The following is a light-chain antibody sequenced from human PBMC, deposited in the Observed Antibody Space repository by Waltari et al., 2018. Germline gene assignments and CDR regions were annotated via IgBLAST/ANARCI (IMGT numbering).Light chain of an antibody. Sequence: DIQMTQSPSSLSASVGDRVTITCRASQYINNNLNWYQQKPRKSPKLLIYSASSLQSGVPSRFGGIGSGTYFTLTISSLQPEDFATYYCQQSFTTPLFTFGPGTKVDIK. V-gene: IGKV1-39*01. CDR3: QQSFTTPLFT. CDR2: SAS. CDR1: QYINNN. J-gene: IGKJ3*01.